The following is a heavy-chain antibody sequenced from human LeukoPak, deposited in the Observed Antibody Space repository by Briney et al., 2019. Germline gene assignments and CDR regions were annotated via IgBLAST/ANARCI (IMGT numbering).Heavy chain of an antibody. CDR2: IYTSGST. D-gene: IGHD3-10*01. J-gene: IGHJ4*02. V-gene: IGHV4-4*07. CDR1: GYSISSSYY. Sequence: KPSETLSLTCTVSGYSISSSYYWSWIRQPAGKGLEWIGRIYTSGSTNYNPSLKSRITMSVDTSKNQFSLKLSSVTAADTAVYYCASLVRGSPLGFDYWGQGTLVTVSS. CDR3: ASLVRGSPLGFDY.